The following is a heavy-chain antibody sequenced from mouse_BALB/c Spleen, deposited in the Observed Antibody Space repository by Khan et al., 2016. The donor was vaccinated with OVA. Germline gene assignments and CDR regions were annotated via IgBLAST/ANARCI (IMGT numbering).Heavy chain of an antibody. J-gene: IGHJ4*01. D-gene: IGHD2-4*01. CDR2: IYPGDGST. CDR1: GYTFTAYD. CDR3: AREGLRGVAMDY. Sequence: QVQLQQSGPELVKPGALVKISCKASGYTFTAYDINWVKQRPGQGLEWIGWIYPGDGSTKYNENFKGTATLTADKSSNTAYMQLSSLTYEKSAVYFWAREGLRGVAMDYWGQGTSVSVSS. V-gene: IGHV1S56*01.